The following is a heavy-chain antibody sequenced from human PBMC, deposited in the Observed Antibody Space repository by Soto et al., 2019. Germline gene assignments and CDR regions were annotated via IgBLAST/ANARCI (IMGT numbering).Heavy chain of an antibody. J-gene: IGHJ4*02. D-gene: IGHD1-1*01. CDR3: ARGRYGDY. Sequence: QVHLVQSGAEVKKPGASVKVSCKASGYTFTSYGITWVRQAPGQGLERMGWISAHNGNTDDAQKLKGRVIVTRDTSTSTAYMKLRSLRSDDTAVYYCARGRYGDYWGQGALVTLSS. V-gene: IGHV1-18*01. CDR1: GYTFTSYG. CDR2: ISAHNGNT.